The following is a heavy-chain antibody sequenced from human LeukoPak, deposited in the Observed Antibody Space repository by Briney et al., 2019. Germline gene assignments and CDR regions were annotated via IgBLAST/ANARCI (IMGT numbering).Heavy chain of an antibody. CDR3: ARAPGGDNYYYSYYGMDV. CDR2: IYHSGST. CDR1: GYSISSGYY. J-gene: IGHJ6*04. Sequence: SETLSLTCAVSGYSISSGYYWGWIRQPPGKGLEWIGSIYHSGSTYYNPSLKSRVTISVDTSKNQFSLKLSSVTAADTAVYYCARAPGGDNYYYSYYGMDVWGKGTTVTVSS. V-gene: IGHV4-38-2*01. D-gene: IGHD4-17*01.